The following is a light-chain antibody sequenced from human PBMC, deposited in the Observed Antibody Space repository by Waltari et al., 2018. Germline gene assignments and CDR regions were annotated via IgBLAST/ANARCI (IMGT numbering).Light chain of an antibody. V-gene: IGLV3-19*01. CDR2: GKN. CDR3: NSRDSRGNHFWV. CDR1: SLRSYY. Sequence: SSELTQDPAVSVALGQTVRITCQGDSLRSYYASWYQQKPGQAPVLVIYGKNNRPSGIPDRFSGSSSGNTASLTITGAQAEDEADYYCNSRDSRGNHFWVFGGGTKLTVL. J-gene: IGLJ3*02.